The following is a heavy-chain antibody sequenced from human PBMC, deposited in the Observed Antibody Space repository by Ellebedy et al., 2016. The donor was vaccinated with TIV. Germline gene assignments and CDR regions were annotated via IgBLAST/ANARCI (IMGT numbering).Heavy chain of an antibody. D-gene: IGHD2-8*02. V-gene: IGHV3-30-3*01. CDR2: ISYAGSTK. CDR1: GFTFSPYS. CDR3: ARLVDWFDP. Sequence: PGGSLRLSCAASGFTFSPYSMKWVRQAPGKGLEWVADISYAGSTKYADSVKGRFTISRDNAKNSLFLQMNNLRAEDTAFYYCARLVDWFDPWGQGTLVTVSS. J-gene: IGHJ5*02.